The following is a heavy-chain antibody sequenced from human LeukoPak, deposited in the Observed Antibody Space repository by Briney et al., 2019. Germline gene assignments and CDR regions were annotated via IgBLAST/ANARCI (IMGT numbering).Heavy chain of an antibody. CDR2: INHSAST. CDR3: ARAVDDYGGYGNGMDV. CDR1: GGSFSGYY. Sequence: SETLSLTCAVYGGSFSGYYWSWIRQPPGQGLEWIGEINHSASTTYNPSLKSRVTISVDTSKNQFSLKLSSVTTADPAGCYCARAVDDYGGYGNGMDVWGQGTTVTVSS. J-gene: IGHJ6*02. V-gene: IGHV4-34*01. D-gene: IGHD4-17*01.